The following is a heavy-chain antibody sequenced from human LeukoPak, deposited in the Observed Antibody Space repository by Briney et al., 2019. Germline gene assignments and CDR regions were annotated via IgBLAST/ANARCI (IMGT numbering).Heavy chain of an antibody. J-gene: IGHJ6*02. CDR2: IKQDGSEK. CDR3: ARTDFWSGYYINYYYYGMDV. CDR1: GFTFRDYW. Sequence: PGGSLRLSCAASGFTFRDYWMHWIRQAPGKGLEWVANIKQDGSEKYYVDSVKGRFTISRDNAKNSLYLQMNSLRAEDTAVYYCARTDFWSGYYINYYYYGMDVWGQGTTVTVSS. D-gene: IGHD3-3*01. V-gene: IGHV3-7*01.